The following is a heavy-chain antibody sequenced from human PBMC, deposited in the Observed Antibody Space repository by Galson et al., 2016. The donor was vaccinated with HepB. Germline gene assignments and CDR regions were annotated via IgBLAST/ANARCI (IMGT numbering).Heavy chain of an antibody. CDR1: GFTFDDYA. V-gene: IGHV3-9*01. Sequence: SLRLSCAASGFTFDDYAMSWVRQTPGKGLEWVSTISYNSRTIDYAASVKGRFTISRDNAENSLHLQMNSLKTEDTALYYCAKDRGNLNYYQLYGMDVWGQGTAVTVSS. J-gene: IGHJ6*02. CDR2: ISYNSRTI. D-gene: IGHD2/OR15-2a*01. CDR3: AKDRGNLNYYQLYGMDV.